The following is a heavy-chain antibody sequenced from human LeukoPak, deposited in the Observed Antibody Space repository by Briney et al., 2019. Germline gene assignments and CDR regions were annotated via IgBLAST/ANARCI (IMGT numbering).Heavy chain of an antibody. CDR1: GFTFHDHS. CDR2: IFWNGDST. V-gene: IGHV3-43*01. D-gene: IGHD6-19*01. CDR3: VKERKIAVSGTWYFDL. Sequence: PGGSLRLSCAASGFTFHDHSMHWVRQAPGKGLEWVSLIFWNGDSTYYADSVKGRFTISRDNSKNSLYLQMNSLTSEDTALYYCVKERKIAVSGTWYFDLWGRGTLVTVSS. J-gene: IGHJ2*01.